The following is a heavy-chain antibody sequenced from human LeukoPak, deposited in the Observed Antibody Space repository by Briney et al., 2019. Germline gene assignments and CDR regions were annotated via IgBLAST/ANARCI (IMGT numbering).Heavy chain of an antibody. D-gene: IGHD3-10*01. CDR3: ATDSGGNPFDI. CDR1: GFTFSSYG. CDR2: IWHDGSNQ. J-gene: IGHJ3*02. V-gene: IGHV3-33*01. Sequence: GGSLRLSCAASGFTFSSYGMHRVRQAPGKGLEWVAVIWHDGSNQNYADSVKGRFTISRDNSKNTLYLQMNSLRAEDTAVYYCATDSGGNPFDIWGQGTMVTVSS.